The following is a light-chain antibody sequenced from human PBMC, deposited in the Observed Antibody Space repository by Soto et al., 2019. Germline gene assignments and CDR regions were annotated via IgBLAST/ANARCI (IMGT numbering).Light chain of an antibody. CDR1: QSVSSSY. J-gene: IGKJ2*03. V-gene: IGKV3-20*01. CDR2: GAS. Sequence: EIVLTQSPGTLSLSPGERATLSCRARQSVSSSYLAWYQQKPGQAPRLLIYGASSRATGIPDRFSGSGYGTDFTLTISGLEPEDFAVYYCQQYGSSPYSCGQGTKLEIK. CDR3: QQYGSSPYS.